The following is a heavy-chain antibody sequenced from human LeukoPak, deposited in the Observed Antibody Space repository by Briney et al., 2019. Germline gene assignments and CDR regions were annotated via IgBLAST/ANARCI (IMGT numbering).Heavy chain of an antibody. CDR3: ARPSLPHYYDSSGYYWGFDY. V-gene: IGHV5-51*01. CDR1: GYSFTSYW. Sequence: PGESLKISCKGSGYSFTSYWIGWVRQMPGKGLEWMGIIYPGDSDTRYSPSFQGQVTISADKSISTAYLQWSSLKASDTAMDYFARPSLPHYYDSSGYYWGFDYWGQGTLVTVSS. D-gene: IGHD3-22*01. J-gene: IGHJ4*02. CDR2: IYPGDSDT.